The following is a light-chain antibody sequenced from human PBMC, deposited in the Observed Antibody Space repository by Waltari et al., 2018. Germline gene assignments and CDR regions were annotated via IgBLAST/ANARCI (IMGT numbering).Light chain of an antibody. J-gene: IGLJ3*02. CDR1: ATNIGVHL. V-gene: IGLV1-47*01. CDR2: KND. CDR3: AAWDDRLYTVM. Sequence: QSVLTQPPSASGTPGHSVTISSSGGATNIGVHLVYPYRQRPGTAPKLLLYKNDQRPSGVPDRISGSKSGTSASLVISGLRSEDEADYYCAAWDDRLYTVMFGGGTKLTVL.